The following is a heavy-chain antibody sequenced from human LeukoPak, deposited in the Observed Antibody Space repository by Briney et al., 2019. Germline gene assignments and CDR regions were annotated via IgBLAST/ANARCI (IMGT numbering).Heavy chain of an antibody. Sequence: SGGSLRLSCAASGFTFSSYWMSWVRQAPGKGLEWVANINQDGSEKYSVDSVKGRFTISRDNAKSSLYLQMNSLRADDTAVYYCARDRALYDSRRGYYYTEDDYWGQGTLVTVSS. CDR3: ARDRALYDSRRGYYYTEDDY. J-gene: IGHJ4*02. CDR2: INQDGSEK. V-gene: IGHV3-7*01. CDR1: GFTFSSYW. D-gene: IGHD3-22*01.